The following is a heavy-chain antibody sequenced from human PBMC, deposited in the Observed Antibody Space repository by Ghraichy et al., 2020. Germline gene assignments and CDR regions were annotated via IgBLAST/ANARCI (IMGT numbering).Heavy chain of an antibody. CDR3: ARGSLLAAPGTGFDY. CDR2: ITPNSGGT. CDR1: GYTFIGYY. J-gene: IGHJ4*02. V-gene: IGHV1-2*06. D-gene: IGHD6-13*01. Sequence: ASVNVSCKTSGYTFIGYYMHWVRQAPGQGLEWMGRITPNSGGTSFAQKFQGRVTMTRDTSINTAYMELSGLRSDDTAVYYCARGSLLAAPGTGFDYWGQGTQVTVSS.